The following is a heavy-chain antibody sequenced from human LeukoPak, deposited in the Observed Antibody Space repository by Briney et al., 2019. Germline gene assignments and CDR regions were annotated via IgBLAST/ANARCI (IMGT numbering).Heavy chain of an antibody. CDR1: GFTFSSYG. Sequence: GGSLRLSCAASGFTFSSYGMHWVRQAPGKGLEWVAVIWYDGSNKYYADSVKGRFTISRDNSKNTLYLQMNSLRAEDTAVYYCARATVVVVAATDYRGQGTLVTVSS. CDR3: ARATVVVVAATDY. J-gene: IGHJ4*02. CDR2: IWYDGSNK. D-gene: IGHD2-15*01. V-gene: IGHV3-33*01.